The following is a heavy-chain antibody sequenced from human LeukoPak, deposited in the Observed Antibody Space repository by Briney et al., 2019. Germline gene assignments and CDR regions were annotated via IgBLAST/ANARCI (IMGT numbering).Heavy chain of an antibody. D-gene: IGHD3-22*01. CDR3: AKDMLWAHYYDSSGGFDY. CDR2: ISGNGRKT. V-gene: IGHV3-23*01. CDR1: GFTFKSYG. Sequence: GGTLRLSCEASGFTFKSYGMSWVRQAPGKGLEWVSVISGNGRKTDYADSVKGRFTISRDNSKNTMYLQMNSLRVEDTAEYYCAKDMLWAHYYDSSGGFDYWGQGTLVTVSS. J-gene: IGHJ4*02.